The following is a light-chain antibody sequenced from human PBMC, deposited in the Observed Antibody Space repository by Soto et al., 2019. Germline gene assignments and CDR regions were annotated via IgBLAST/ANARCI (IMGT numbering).Light chain of an antibody. Sequence: SYELTQPLSVSVAMGQTARITCGGNNIGSKYVHWYPQKPGQAPVLVIYSGTNEPSGIPERFSGSNSGNTATLTISRVQALDEADYYCQVWVSSTGVFGTGTKVTVL. V-gene: IGLV3-9*01. CDR3: QVWVSSTGV. CDR2: SGT. CDR1: NIGSKY. J-gene: IGLJ1*01.